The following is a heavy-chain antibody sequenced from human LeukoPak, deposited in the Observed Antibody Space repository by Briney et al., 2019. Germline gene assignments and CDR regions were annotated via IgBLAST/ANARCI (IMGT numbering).Heavy chain of an antibody. CDR2: IKQDGSEK. CDR1: GFTFSSYS. Sequence: PGGSLRLSCAASGFTFSSYSMNWVRQAPGKGLEWVANIKQDGSEKYYVDSVKGRFTISRDNAKNSLYLQMNSLRAEDTAVYYCATTGAASYYYDSSGYYGFDPWGQGTLVTVSS. CDR3: ATTGAASYYYDSSGYYGFDP. J-gene: IGHJ5*02. V-gene: IGHV3-7*01. D-gene: IGHD3-22*01.